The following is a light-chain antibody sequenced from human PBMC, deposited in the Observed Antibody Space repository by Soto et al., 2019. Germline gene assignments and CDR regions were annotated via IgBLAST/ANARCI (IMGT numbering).Light chain of an antibody. CDR1: SSIIGSNY. V-gene: IGLV1-47*01. CDR3: AAWDDSLSGVV. CDR2: RNN. Sequence: QSVLTQPPSASGTPGQRVTISCSGSSSIIGSNYVYWYQQLPGTAPKLLIYRNNQRPSGVPDRFSGSKSGTSASLAISGLRSEEDADYYSAAWDDSLSGVVFGGGTKLTVL. J-gene: IGLJ2*01.